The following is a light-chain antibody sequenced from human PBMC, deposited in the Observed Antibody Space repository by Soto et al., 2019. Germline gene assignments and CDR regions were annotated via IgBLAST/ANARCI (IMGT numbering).Light chain of an antibody. J-gene: IGKJ1*01. V-gene: IGKV1-39*01. CDR2: AAS. Sequence: IPITQSPSTLPASVRDRVAITCRASQSISSYLNWYQQKPGKAPKLLIYAASSLQSGVPSRFSGSGSGTDFTLTISSLQPEDFATYYCQQSYSTPRTFGQGTKVDI. CDR3: QQSYSTPRT. CDR1: QSISSY.